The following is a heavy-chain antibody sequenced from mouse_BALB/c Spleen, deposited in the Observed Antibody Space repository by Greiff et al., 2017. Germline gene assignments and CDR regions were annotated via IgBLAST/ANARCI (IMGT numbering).Heavy chain of an antibody. CDR1: GYTFTDYN. Sequence: VQLKQSGPELVKPGASVKISCKASGYTFTDYNMHWVKQSHGKSLEWIGYIYPYNGGTGYNQKFKSKATLTVDNSSSTAYMELRSLTSEDSAVYYCARSGDYDAYYFDYWGQGTTLTVSS. CDR3: ARSGDYDAYYFDY. D-gene: IGHD2-4*01. J-gene: IGHJ2*01. V-gene: IGHV1S29*02. CDR2: IYPYNGGT.